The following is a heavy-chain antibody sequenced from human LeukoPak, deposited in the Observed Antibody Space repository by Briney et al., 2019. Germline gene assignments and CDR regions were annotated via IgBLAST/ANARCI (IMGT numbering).Heavy chain of an antibody. D-gene: IGHD4-17*01. J-gene: IGHJ5*02. CDR3: VRSKSGTYGWFDP. V-gene: IGHV4-59*01. CDR1: GGSISGYY. CDR2: IYYTGST. Sequence: ASETLSLTCTVSGGSISGYYWSWIRQPPGKGLEWIGYIYYTGSTNYNPSLKRRVIISVDTSKNQFSLKVSSVTAADTAVYYCVRSKSGTYGWFDPWGQGTLVTVSS.